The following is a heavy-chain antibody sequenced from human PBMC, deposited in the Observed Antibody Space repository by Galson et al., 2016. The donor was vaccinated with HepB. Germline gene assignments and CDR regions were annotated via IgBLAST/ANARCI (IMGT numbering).Heavy chain of an antibody. D-gene: IGHD3-10*01. Sequence: SLRLSCAASGFTFSDYGIHWIRQAPGKGLEWVVVISYDGSNKYYADSVKGRFTVSRDNSKNRLYLQMNSLRAEDTAVYYCAGELWFGDSAYYYQYYGMDVWGQGTTVTVSS. J-gene: IGHJ6*02. V-gene: IGHV3-30*03. CDR2: ISYDGSNK. CDR3: AGELWFGDSAYYYQYYGMDV. CDR1: GFTFSDYG.